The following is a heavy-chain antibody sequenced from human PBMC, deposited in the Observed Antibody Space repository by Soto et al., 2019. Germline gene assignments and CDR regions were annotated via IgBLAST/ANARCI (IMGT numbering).Heavy chain of an antibody. CDR1: GGTFSSYA. CDR2: IIPIFGTA. D-gene: IGHD1-7*01. J-gene: IGHJ6*02. CDR3: AREVTGYNWNYHYYYYGMDV. Sequence: ASVKVSCKASGGTFSSYAISWVRQAPGQGLEWMGGIIPIFGTANYAQKFQGRVTITADESTSTAYMELSSLRSEDTAVYYCAREVTGYNWNYHYYYYGMDVWGRGTTVTVSS. V-gene: IGHV1-69*13.